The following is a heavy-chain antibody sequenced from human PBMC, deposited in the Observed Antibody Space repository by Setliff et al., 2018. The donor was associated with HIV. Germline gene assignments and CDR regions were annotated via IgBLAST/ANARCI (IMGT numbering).Heavy chain of an antibody. Sequence: ASVKVSCKASGGTFTSYAVIGVRQAPGQGLEWLGTIIPMFGTANYARKFQGTVTISADESTGTAYMEMTSLRSEDTAVYFCARGRVVTGSPDAFDIWGLGTMVTVSS. D-gene: IGHD2-15*01. V-gene: IGHV1-69*13. CDR2: IIPMFGTA. J-gene: IGHJ3*02. CDR3: ARGRVVTGSPDAFDI. CDR1: GGTFTSYA.